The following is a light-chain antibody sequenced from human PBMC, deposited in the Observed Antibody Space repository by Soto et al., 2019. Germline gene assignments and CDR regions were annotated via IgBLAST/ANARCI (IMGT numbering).Light chain of an antibody. CDR3: AAWDDNLNGYV. CDR2: VNN. CDR1: SSNIGTKT. J-gene: IGLJ1*01. V-gene: IGLV1-44*01. Sequence: QSVLTQPPSASGTPGQMVTISCSGSSSNIGTKTVNWYRQLPGTAPKLLIYVNNQRPSGVPDRFSGSKSGTSASLAISGLQSEDEADYYCAAWDDNLNGYVFGTGTKVTVL.